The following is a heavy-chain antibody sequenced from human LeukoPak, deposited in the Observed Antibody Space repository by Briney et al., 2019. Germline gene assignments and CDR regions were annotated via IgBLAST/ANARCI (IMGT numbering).Heavy chain of an antibody. CDR2: ISYDGSNK. V-gene: IGHV3-30*03. J-gene: IGHJ6*02. D-gene: IGHD5-12*01. CDR1: GFTFSSYG. Sequence: GGSLRLSCAASGFTFSSYGMHWVRQAPGKGLEWVAVISYDGSNKYYADSVKGRFTISRDNSKNTLYLQMNSLRAEDTAVYYCARIDPLSGYDYFFYGMDGLGQGTTVTVSS. CDR3: ARIDPLSGYDYFFYGMDG.